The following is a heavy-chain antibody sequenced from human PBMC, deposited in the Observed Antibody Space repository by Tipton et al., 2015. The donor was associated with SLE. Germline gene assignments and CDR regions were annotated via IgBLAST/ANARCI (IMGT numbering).Heavy chain of an antibody. V-gene: IGHV4-39*07. CDR1: GGSVSSNTLY. CDR3: ARLRGYRSSSQIDY. D-gene: IGHD6-6*01. Sequence: LRLSCTVSGGSVSSNTLYWGWIRRPPGKGLEWIGSIYYDGNTYYNPSLKSRITLSLDTSKNEFSLQVTSVTAADTAVYYCARLRGYRSSSQIDYWGQGTLVTVSS. J-gene: IGHJ4*02. CDR2: IYYDGNT.